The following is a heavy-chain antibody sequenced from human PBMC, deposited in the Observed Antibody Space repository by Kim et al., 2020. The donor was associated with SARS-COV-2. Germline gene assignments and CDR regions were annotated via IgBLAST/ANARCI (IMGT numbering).Heavy chain of an antibody. V-gene: IGHV3-30*18. J-gene: IGHJ6*01. CDR3: AKDVNSYGSYYYYAMDV. D-gene: IGHD5-18*01. CDR2: ISYDGSNK. CDR1: GFTFSSYG. Sequence: GGSLRLSCAASGFTFSSYGMHWVRQAPGKGLEWVAVISYDGSNKYYADSVKGRFTISRDNSKNTLYLQMNSLRAEDTAVYFCAKDVNSYGSYYYYAMDV.